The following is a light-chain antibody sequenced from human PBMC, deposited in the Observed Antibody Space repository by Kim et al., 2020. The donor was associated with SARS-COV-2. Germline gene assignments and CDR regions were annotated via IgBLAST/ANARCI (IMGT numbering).Light chain of an antibody. CDR3: NSRDSSGNPWV. Sequence: ALGQTVRITCQGDSLRSYYASWYQQKPGQAPVLVIYSKNNRPSGIPDRFSGSSSGNTASLTITGAQAEDEADYYCNSRDSSGNPWVFGGGTKLTVL. V-gene: IGLV3-19*01. CDR2: SKN. J-gene: IGLJ3*02. CDR1: SLRSYY.